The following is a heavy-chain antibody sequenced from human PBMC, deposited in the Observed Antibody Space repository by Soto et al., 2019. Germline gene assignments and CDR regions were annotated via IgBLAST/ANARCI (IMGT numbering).Heavy chain of an antibody. Sequence: EVQLVESGGGLVQPGGSLRLSCEASGFTFSSYYMHWVRQAPGKGLEWVAVIKQDGSQIHYVDSVKGRFTISRDNVSNSLFLQMNSLRVEYTSIYYCVRGPGFLTDFWGQGTLVTVSS. V-gene: IGHV3-7*01. CDR1: GFTFSSYY. CDR3: VRGPGFLTDF. D-gene: IGHD2-15*01. J-gene: IGHJ4*02. CDR2: IKQDGSQI.